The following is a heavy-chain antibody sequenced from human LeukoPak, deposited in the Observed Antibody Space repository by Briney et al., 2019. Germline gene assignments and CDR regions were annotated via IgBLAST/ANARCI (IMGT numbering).Heavy chain of an antibody. D-gene: IGHD3-16*01. Sequence: ASVKGSCKASGYTFTSYDINWVRQATGQGLEWMGWMNPNSGNTGYAQKFQGRVTMTRNTSISTAYMELSSLRSEDTAVYYCARFLSVAGGVDRDYWGQGTLVTVSS. CDR3: ARFLSVAGGVDRDY. V-gene: IGHV1-8*01. J-gene: IGHJ4*02. CDR1: GYTFTSYD. CDR2: MNPNSGNT.